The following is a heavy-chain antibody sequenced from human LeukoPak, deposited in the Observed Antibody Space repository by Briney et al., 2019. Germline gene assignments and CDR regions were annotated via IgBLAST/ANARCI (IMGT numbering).Heavy chain of an antibody. CDR1: GYTFTSYY. D-gene: IGHD4-17*01. V-gene: IGHV1-46*01. CDR3: ARDLYGDYEGY. CDR2: INPSGGST. Sequence: GASVKVSCKASGYTFTSYYMHWVRQAPGQGLEWMGIINPSGGSTSYAQKFRGRVTMTRDMSTSTVYMELSSLRSEDTAVYYCARDLYGDYEGYWGQGTLVTVSS. J-gene: IGHJ4*02.